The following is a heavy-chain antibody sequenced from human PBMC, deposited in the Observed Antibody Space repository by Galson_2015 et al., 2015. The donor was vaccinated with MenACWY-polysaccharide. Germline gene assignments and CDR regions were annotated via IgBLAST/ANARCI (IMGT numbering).Heavy chain of an antibody. J-gene: IGHJ6*02. D-gene: IGHD5-24*01. Sequence: NYNPSLKSRVTISVDTSKNQFSLKLSSVTAADTAVYYCAREVEMATIFPYYYGMDVWGQGTTVTVSS. CDR3: AREVEMATIFPYYYGMDV. V-gene: IGHV4-61*02.